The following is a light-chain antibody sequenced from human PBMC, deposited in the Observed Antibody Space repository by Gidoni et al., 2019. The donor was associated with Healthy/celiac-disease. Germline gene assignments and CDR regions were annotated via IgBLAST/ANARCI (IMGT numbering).Light chain of an antibody. CDR2: GAS. J-gene: IGKJ1*01. V-gene: IGKV3-15*01. CDR1: QSVSSN. Sequence: EIVPTQSPATLSVSTGERATLSCRASQSVSSNLAWYQQKPGQAPRLLIYGASTRATGIPARFSGSGSGTEFTLTISSLQSEDFAVYYCQQYNNWPRTFGQGTKVEIK. CDR3: QQYNNWPRT.